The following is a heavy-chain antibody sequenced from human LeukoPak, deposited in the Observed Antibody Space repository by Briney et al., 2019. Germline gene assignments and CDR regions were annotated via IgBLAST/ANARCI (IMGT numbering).Heavy chain of an antibody. CDR3: ARVSGGYSSSWYPYYFDY. J-gene: IGHJ4*02. CDR2: IYSGGST. V-gene: IGHV3-66*01. Sequence: GGSLRLSCAASGFTFSSYAMSWVRQAPGKGLEWVSVIYSGGSTYYADSVKGRFTISRDNSKNTLYLQMNSLRAEDTAVYYCARVSGGYSSSWYPYYFDYWGQGTLVTVSS. D-gene: IGHD6-13*01. CDR1: GFTFSSYA.